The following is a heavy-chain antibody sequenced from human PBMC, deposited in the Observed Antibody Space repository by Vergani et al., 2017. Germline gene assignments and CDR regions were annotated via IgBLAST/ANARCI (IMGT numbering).Heavy chain of an antibody. CDR2: IYSGGSST. D-gene: IGHD2-2*01. CDR3: AKDRDIVVVPAKDYMDV. V-gene: IGHV3-23*03. J-gene: IGHJ6*03. Sequence: EVQLLESGGGLVQPGGSLRLSCAASGFTFSSYAMSWVRQAPGKGLEWVSVIYSGGSSTYYADSVKGRFTISRDNSKNTLYLQMNSLRAEDTAVYYCAKDRDIVVVPAKDYMDVWGKGTPVTVSS. CDR1: GFTFSSYA.